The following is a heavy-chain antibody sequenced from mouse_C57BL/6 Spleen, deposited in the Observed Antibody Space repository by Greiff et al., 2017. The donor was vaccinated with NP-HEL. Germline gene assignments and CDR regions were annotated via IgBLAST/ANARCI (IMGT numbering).Heavy chain of an antibody. V-gene: IGHV1-81*01. CDR1: GYTFTSYG. D-gene: IGHD1-1*01. CDR2: IYPRSGNT. CDR3: ARRTTVVAPGYFDY. J-gene: IGHJ2*01. Sequence: QVQLQQSGAELARPGASVKLSCKASGYTFTSYGISWVKQRTGQGLEWIGEIYPRSGNTYYNEKFKGKATLTADKSSSTAYMELRLLTSEDSAVYFCARRTTVVAPGYFDYWGQGTTLTVSS.